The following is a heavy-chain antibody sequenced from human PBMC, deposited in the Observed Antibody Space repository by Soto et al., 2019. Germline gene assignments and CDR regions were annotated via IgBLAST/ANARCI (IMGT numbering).Heavy chain of an antibody. CDR3: ARDPRLQYYFDY. Sequence: SLKVACKGAGGSFSGYVSSWGRQAPGQGLEWMGGIIPIFGTANYAQKFQGRVTITADESTSTAYMELSSLRSEDTAVYYCARDPRLQYYFDYWGQGTLVTVSS. D-gene: IGHD4-4*01. CDR2: IIPIFGTA. J-gene: IGHJ4*02. V-gene: IGHV1-69*01. CDR1: GGSFSGYV.